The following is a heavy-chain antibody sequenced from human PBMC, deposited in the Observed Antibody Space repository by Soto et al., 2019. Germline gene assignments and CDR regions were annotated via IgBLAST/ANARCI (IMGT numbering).Heavy chain of an antibody. Sequence: SGKVCYKESGYSFITSYHMHWVRQAPGQGLEWMGIINPTGSMTRYSQKFQGRLTMTRDTSSATDYMELSNLTSEDTAVYFCARDTGYDHDAFDIWGQGTRVTVSS. J-gene: IGHJ3*02. CDR3: ARDTGYDHDAFDI. CDR2: INPTGSMT. D-gene: IGHD5-12*01. CDR1: GYSFITSYH. V-gene: IGHV1-46*01.